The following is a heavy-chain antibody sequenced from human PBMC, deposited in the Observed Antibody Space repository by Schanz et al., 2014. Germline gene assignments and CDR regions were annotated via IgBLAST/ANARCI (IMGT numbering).Heavy chain of an antibody. CDR1: GFSFSDYW. V-gene: IGHV3-7*01. CDR3: ARGHYGLDV. Sequence: VQLVESEGGLVQPGGSLRLSCEGSGFSFSDYWMGWVPPAPGKGLEWVAYIKHDGSEKDHVAYVKGRFTISRDNAKGSVYLQTNTARATATDVYSCARGHYGLDVWGPGTSVTVSS. D-gene: IGHD3-10*01. J-gene: IGHJ6*02. CDR2: IKHDGSEK.